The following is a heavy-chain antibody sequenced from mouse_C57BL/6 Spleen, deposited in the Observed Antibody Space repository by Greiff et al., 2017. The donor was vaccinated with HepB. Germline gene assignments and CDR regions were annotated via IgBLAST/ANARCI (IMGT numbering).Heavy chain of an antibody. V-gene: IGHV5-17*01. D-gene: IGHD1-1*01. J-gene: IGHJ1*03. CDR2: ISSGSSTI. Sequence: DVQLQESGGGLVKPGGSLKLSCAASGFTFSDYGMHWVRQAPEKGLEWVAYISSGSSTIYYADTVKGRFTISRDNAKNTLFLQMTSLRSEDTAMYYCARQGGSSYRYFDVWGTGTTVTVSS. CDR1: GFTFSDYG. CDR3: ARQGGSSYRYFDV.